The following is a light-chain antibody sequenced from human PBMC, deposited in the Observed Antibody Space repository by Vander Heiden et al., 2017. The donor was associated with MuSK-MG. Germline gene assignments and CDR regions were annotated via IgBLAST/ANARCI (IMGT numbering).Light chain of an antibody. J-gene: IGLJ2*01. Sequence: QSVLTQPPSVSGAPGQRVTISCTGISSNIGAGYDVHLYQHAPGTPPILLIYRDSNRPSGVPDRFSASKSGTSASLAITGRQTEDEADYHCQSYANSLRVVFGGGTKLTVL. CDR1: SSNIGAGYD. V-gene: IGLV1-40*01. CDR2: RDS. CDR3: QSYANSLRVV.